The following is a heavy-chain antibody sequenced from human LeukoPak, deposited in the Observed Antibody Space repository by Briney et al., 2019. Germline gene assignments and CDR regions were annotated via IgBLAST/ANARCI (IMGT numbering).Heavy chain of an antibody. V-gene: IGHV3-23*01. CDR2: ISCSGGST. D-gene: IGHD3-22*01. J-gene: IGHJ4*02. CDR1: GFTFSSYA. Sequence: TGGSLRLSCAAYGFTFSSYAMRWVRQAPGKGLEGVSAISCSGGSTYYADSVKGRVTISRDNSKNTLYLQMNSRRAEDTAVYYCRKMYYYDSSGYYSDYWGQGTLVTVSS. CDR3: RKMYYYDSSGYYSDY.